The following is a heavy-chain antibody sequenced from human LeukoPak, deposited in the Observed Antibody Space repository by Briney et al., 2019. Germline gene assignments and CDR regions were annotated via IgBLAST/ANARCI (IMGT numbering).Heavy chain of an antibody. V-gene: IGHV1-18*01. CDR2: ISAYNGNT. Sequence: ASVKVSCKASGYTFTSYGISWVRQAPGQGLEWMGWISAYNGNTNYAQKLQGRVTMITDTSTSTAYMELRSLRSDDTAVYYCARVGLYCRSTSCRNNWFDPWGQGTLVTVSS. CDR3: ARVGLYCRSTSCRNNWFDP. J-gene: IGHJ5*02. CDR1: GYTFTSYG. D-gene: IGHD2-2*01.